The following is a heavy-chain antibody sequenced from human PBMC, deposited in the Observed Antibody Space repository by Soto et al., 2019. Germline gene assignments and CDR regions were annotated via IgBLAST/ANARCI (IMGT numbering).Heavy chain of an antibody. CDR2: IYYSGST. V-gene: IGHV4-59*01. CDR1: GGSISSYY. Sequence: QVQLQESGPGLVKPSETLSLTCTVSGGSISSYYWSWIRQPPGKGLEWIGYIYYSGSTNYNPSLKSRVTISVDTSKNQFSLKLSSVTAADTAVYYCASCIAVAGTQRYFDYWGQGTLVTVSS. J-gene: IGHJ4*02. CDR3: ASCIAVAGTQRYFDY. D-gene: IGHD6-19*01.